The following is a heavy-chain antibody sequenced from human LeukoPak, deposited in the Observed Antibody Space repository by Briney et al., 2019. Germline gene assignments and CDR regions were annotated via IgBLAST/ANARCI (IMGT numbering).Heavy chain of an antibody. V-gene: IGHV3-23*01. D-gene: IGHD2-15*01. J-gene: IGHJ4*02. Sequence: GGPLRLSCAASGFTFSSHAMSWVRQAPGKGLEWVSAISGSGVSTYYADSVKGRFTISRDNSKNTLYLQMNSLRAEDTAVYYCAKAGAVVVVAAKYFDYWGQGTLVTVSS. CDR1: GFTFSSHA. CDR2: ISGSGVST. CDR3: AKAGAVVVVAAKYFDY.